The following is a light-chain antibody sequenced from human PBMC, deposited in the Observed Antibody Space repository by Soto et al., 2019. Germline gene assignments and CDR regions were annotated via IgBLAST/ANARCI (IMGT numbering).Light chain of an antibody. V-gene: IGKV3D-20*02. CDR3: QQRNDWPIT. CDR1: QTVRNNY. Sequence: EFVLTQSPGTLSLSPGERATLSCRASQTVRNNYLAWYQQKPGQAPRLLIYDASSRATGIPDRFSGGGSGTDFTLTISRLEPEDFAVYYCQQRNDWPITFGQGTRLEIK. CDR2: DAS. J-gene: IGKJ5*01.